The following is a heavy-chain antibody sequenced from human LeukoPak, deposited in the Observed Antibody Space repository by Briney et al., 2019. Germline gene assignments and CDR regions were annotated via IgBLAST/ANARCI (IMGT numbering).Heavy chain of an antibody. CDR2: INSDGSST. D-gene: IGHD4-17*01. Sequence: GGSLRLSCAASGFTFSSYWMHWVRQAPGKGLVWVSRINSDGSSTIYADSVKGRFTISRDNAKNTLYLQMNSLRAEDTAVHYCARVPYQYGDHYWGQGTLVTVSS. CDR3: ARVPYQYGDHY. J-gene: IGHJ4*02. V-gene: IGHV3-74*01. CDR1: GFTFSSYW.